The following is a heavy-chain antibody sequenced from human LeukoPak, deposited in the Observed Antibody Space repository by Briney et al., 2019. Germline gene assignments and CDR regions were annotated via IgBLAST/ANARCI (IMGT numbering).Heavy chain of an antibody. CDR2: IRSKANSYAT. V-gene: IGHV3-73*01. D-gene: IGHD3-22*01. Sequence: PGGSLRLSCAASGFTFSGSAMHWVRQASGKGLEWVGRIRSKANSYATAYAASVKGRFTISRDDSKNTAYLQMNSLKTEDTAVYYCTRQAVSSGSVGYWGQGTLVTVSS. CDR1: GFTFSGSA. CDR3: TRQAVSSGSVGY. J-gene: IGHJ4*02.